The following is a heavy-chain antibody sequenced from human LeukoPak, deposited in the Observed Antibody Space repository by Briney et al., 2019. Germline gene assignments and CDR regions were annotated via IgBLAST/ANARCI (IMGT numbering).Heavy chain of an antibody. J-gene: IGHJ6*02. V-gene: IGHV6-1*01. CDR2: TYYRSKWYN. CDR3: ARRPNTKGMDV. D-gene: IGHD4/OR15-4a*01. Sequence: SQTLSLTCAISGDSVSSNSVAWNWIRQSPSRGLEWLGRTYYRSKWYNDYAVSVRSRITINPDTSKNQFSLQLNSVTPEDTAVYYCARRPNTKGMDVWGQGTTVTVSS. CDR1: GDSVSSNSVA.